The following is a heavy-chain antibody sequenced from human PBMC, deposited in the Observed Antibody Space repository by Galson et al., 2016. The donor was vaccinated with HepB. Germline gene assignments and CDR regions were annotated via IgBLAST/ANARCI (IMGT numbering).Heavy chain of an antibody. J-gene: IGHJ4*02. CDR3: AMYYYDNKGYHYGYEF. Sequence: SVKVCCKASEGPFKNYAFSWVRQYAGQGLEWMGGVLHILGVASSEQTLQDRVTITADISKSTVYMERRSLRSQDTAVYYCAMYYYDNKGYHYGYEFWGQGTLVTVSS. CDR1: EGPFKNYA. CDR2: VLHILGVA. D-gene: IGHD3-22*01. V-gene: IGHV1-69*10.